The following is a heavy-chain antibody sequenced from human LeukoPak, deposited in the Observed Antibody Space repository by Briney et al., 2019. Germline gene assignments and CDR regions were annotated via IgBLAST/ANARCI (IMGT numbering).Heavy chain of an antibody. CDR1: GFTFSSYE. CDR2: ISSSGSTI. D-gene: IGHD4-17*01. CDR3: AGHDYGDSYYYYGMDV. Sequence: GGSLRLSCAASGFTFSSYEMNWVRQAPGKGLEWVSYISSSGSTIYYADSVKGRFTISRDNAKNSLYLQMNSLRAEDTAVYYCAGHDYGDSYYYYGMDVWGKRTTVTVSS. V-gene: IGHV3-48*03. J-gene: IGHJ6*04.